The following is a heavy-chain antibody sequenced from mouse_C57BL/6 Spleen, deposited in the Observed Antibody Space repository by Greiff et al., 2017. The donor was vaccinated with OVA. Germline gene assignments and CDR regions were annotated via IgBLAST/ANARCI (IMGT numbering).Heavy chain of an antibody. D-gene: IGHD2-5*01. V-gene: IGHV1-82*01. CDR3: ARDGYSNSRGFAD. CDR2: IYPGDGDT. Sequence: VQLQQSGPELVKPGASVTISCKASGYAFSSSWMNWVKQRPGKGLEWIGRIYPGDGDTNYNGKFKGQATLTADNSSSTAYMQHSSLTSEDSAVYFGARDGYSNSRGFADWGKGTLVTVAA. J-gene: IGHJ3*01. CDR1: GYAFSSSW.